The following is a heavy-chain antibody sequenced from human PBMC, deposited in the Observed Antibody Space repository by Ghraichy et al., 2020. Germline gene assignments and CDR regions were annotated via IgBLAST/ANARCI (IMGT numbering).Heavy chain of an antibody. CDR2: INHSGST. V-gene: IGHV4-34*01. J-gene: IGHJ4*02. D-gene: IGHD6-19*01. Sequence: SETLSLTCAVYGGSFSGYYWSWIRQPPGKGLEWIGEINHSGSTNYNPSLKSRVTISVDTSKNQFSLKLSSVTAADTAVYYCARVLSISSGLGYWGQGTLVTVSS. CDR1: GGSFSGYY. CDR3: ARVLSISSGLGY.